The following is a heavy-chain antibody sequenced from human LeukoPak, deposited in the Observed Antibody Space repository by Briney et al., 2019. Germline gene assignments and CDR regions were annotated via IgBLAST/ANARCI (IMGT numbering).Heavy chain of an antibody. V-gene: IGHV4-38-2*02. CDR2: IYHSGST. D-gene: IGHD3-3*01. J-gene: IGHJ4*02. Sequence: SETLSLTCTVSGYSISSGYYWGWIRQPPGKGLEWIGSIYHSGSTYYNPSLKSRVTISVDTSKNQFSLKLSSVTAADTAVYYCARGWSYDFWSGYYTIPFDYWGQGTLVTVPS. CDR3: ARGWSYDFWSGYYTIPFDY. CDR1: GYSISSGYY.